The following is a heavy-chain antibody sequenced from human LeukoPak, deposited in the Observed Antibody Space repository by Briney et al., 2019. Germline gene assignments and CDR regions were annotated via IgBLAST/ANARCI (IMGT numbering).Heavy chain of an antibody. J-gene: IGHJ4*02. V-gene: IGHV1-18*01. Sequence: GASVKVSCKASGYTFTSYGISWVRQAPGQGLEWMGWISAYNGNTNYAQKLQGRVTMTTDTSTSTAYMELRSLRSDDTAVYYCATTSSSWYYFDYWGQGILVTVSS. CDR2: ISAYNGNT. CDR3: ATTSSSWYYFDY. CDR1: GYTFTSYG. D-gene: IGHD6-13*01.